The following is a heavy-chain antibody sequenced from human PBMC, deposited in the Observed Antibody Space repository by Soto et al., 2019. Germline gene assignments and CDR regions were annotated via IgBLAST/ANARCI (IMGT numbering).Heavy chain of an antibody. Sequence: SQTLSLTSAISGDSVSSNSAAWNWIRQSPSRGLEWLGRTYYRSKWYNDYAVSVKSRITINPDTSKNQFSLQLNSVTPADTAVYYCAKVHTSSSGRFAFDIWGQGTMVTVSS. CDR3: AKVHTSSSGRFAFDI. J-gene: IGHJ3*02. CDR2: TYYRSKWYN. CDR1: GDSVSSNSAA. V-gene: IGHV6-1*01. D-gene: IGHD6-6*01.